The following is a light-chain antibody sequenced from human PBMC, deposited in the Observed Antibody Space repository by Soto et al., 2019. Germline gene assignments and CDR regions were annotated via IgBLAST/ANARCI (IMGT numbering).Light chain of an antibody. J-gene: IGLJ2*01. CDR1: TSNIGAGYD. CDR3: QSYDSSLSGSV. Sequence: QSVLTQPPSGSGAPGQRVTISCTGNTSNIGAGYDVHWYQQLPGAAPKVLIQSDTKRPSGVPDRFSGSKSGTSASLAITGLQAEDEADYYCQSYDSSLSGSVFGGGTKLTVL. V-gene: IGLV1-40*01. CDR2: SDT.